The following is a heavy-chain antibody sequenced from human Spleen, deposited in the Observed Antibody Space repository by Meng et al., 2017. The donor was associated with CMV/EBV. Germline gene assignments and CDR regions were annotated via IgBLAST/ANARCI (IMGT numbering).Heavy chain of an antibody. D-gene: IGHD7-27*01. Sequence: SCKASGYTFSSYYIHGVRQAPGQGLEWMGGINPSNDGANYEEKFQGRVTMTRDTSITTAYMEVSRLRSDDTAVYYCARDADPGDFDFWGQGTLVTVSS. V-gene: IGHV1-2*02. J-gene: IGHJ4*02. CDR3: ARDADPGDFDF. CDR2: INPSNDGA. CDR1: GYTFSSYY.